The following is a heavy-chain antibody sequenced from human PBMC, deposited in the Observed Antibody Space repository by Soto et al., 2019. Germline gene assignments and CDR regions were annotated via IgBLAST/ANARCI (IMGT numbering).Heavy chain of an antibody. J-gene: IGHJ4*02. V-gene: IGHV1-46*01. D-gene: IGHD3-22*01. CDR3: ARDPLYQYYYDSSGSHFDY. Sequence: ASVKGSCKASGDTFSSYYIHWVRQAPGQGLEWMGIINPSGGSTSYAQKFQGRVTMTRDTSTSTVYMELSSLRSEDTAVYYCARDPLYQYYYDSSGSHFDYWGEGTLVTVSS. CDR2: INPSGGST. CDR1: GDTFSSYY.